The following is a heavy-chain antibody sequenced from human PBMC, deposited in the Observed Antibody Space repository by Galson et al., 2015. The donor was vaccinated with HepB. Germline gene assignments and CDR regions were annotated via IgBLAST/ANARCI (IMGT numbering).Heavy chain of an antibody. D-gene: IGHD1-26*01. J-gene: IGHJ4*02. CDR2: IDIFSRSI. Sequence: SLRLSCAASGFTFSSYSMNWVRQAPGKGLEWVSSIDIFSRSIYYADSVKGRFTISRDNAKNSLHLQMNSLRAEDTAVYYCARDGGSYSSDYWGQGTLVTVSS. V-gene: IGHV3-21*01. CDR1: GFTFSSYS. CDR3: ARDGGSYSSDY.